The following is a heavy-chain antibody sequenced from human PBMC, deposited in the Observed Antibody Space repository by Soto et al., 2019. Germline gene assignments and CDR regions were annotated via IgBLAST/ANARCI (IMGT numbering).Heavy chain of an antibody. CDR3: ARAQSFMDV. J-gene: IGHJ6*02. CDR1: GDSVSSKSAA. V-gene: IGHV6-1*01. Sequence: SQTLSLTCAISGDSVSSKSAAWSWIRQSPSRGLEWLGRTYYRSKPSNAHAISVKGRITINPDTSKNHFSLQLSSVTPEDTAVYYCARAQSFMDVWGQGITVTVSS. CDR2: TYYRSKPSN.